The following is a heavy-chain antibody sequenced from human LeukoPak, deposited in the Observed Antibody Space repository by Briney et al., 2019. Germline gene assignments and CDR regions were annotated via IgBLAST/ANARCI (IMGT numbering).Heavy chain of an antibody. Sequence: SETLSLTCTVSGYSISSGYYWGWIRQPPGKGLEWIGSIYHSGSTYYNPSLKSRVAISVDTSKNQFSLKLSSVTAADTAVYYCAREGRYYDSSGYSADAFDIWGQGTMVTVSS. CDR1: GYSISSGYY. V-gene: IGHV4-38-2*02. D-gene: IGHD3-22*01. CDR3: AREGRYYDSSGYSADAFDI. J-gene: IGHJ3*02. CDR2: IYHSGST.